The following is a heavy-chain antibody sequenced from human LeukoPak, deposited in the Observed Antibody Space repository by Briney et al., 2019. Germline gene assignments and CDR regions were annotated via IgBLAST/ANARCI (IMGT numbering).Heavy chain of an antibody. CDR2: ISGSGGRT. J-gene: IGHJ4*02. CDR3: SKTPSPYSSSARGYFDY. Sequence: PGGSLRLSCAASGFTFSSYAMSSVRQAPGKGLEWVSAISGSGGRTSYAASVKGPFTISRANSKNPLYLQMNRLRPRDTAVYYCSKTPSPYSSSARGYFDYWGQGTLVTVSS. CDR1: GFTFSSYA. D-gene: IGHD6-6*01. V-gene: IGHV3-23*01.